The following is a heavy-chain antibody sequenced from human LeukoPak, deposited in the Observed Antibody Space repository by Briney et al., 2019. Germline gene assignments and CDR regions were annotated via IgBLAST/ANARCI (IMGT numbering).Heavy chain of an antibody. CDR1: GGSISSYY. V-gene: IGHV4-59*01. CDR2: IYYSGST. D-gene: IGHD5-12*01. J-gene: IGHJ4*02. CDR3: ARRYSGYTIDY. Sequence: SGTLSLTCTVSGGSISSYYWSWIRQPPGKGLEWIGYIYYSGSTNYNPSLKSRVTISVDTSKNQFSLKLSSVTAADTAVYYCARRYSGYTIDYWGQGTLVTVSS.